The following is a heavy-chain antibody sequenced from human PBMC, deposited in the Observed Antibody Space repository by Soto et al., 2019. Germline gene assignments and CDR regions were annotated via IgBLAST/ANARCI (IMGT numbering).Heavy chain of an antibody. CDR3: AGGVVGATRTHFDY. CDR1: GGSISSSSYY. V-gene: IGHV4-39*01. J-gene: IGHJ4*02. Sequence: QLQLQESGPGLVKPSETLSLTCTVSGGSISSSSYYWGWIRQPPGKGLEWIGSIYYSGSTYYNPSLKSRVTISVDTSKNQFSMKLSAVTAADTAVYYWAGGVVGATRTHFDYWGQGTLVTVSS. D-gene: IGHD1-26*01. CDR2: IYYSGST.